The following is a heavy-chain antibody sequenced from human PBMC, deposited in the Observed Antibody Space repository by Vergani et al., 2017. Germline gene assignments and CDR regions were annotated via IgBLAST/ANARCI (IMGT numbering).Heavy chain of an antibody. V-gene: IGHV4-34*01. CDR2: INHSGST. D-gene: IGHD3-3*01. CDR3: ARGDFWSGYYNWFDP. Sequence: QVQLQESGPGLLKPSETLSLTCAVYGGSFSGYYWSWIRQPPGKGLEWIGEINHSGSTNYNPSLKSRVTISVDTSKNQFSLKLSSVTAADTAVYYCARGDFWSGYYNWFDPWGQGTLVTVSS. J-gene: IGHJ5*02. CDR1: GGSFSGYY.